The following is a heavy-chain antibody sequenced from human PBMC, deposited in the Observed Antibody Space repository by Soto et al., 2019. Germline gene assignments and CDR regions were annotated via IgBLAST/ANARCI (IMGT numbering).Heavy chain of an antibody. CDR3: GRQGGDGYNIDY. CDR2: IDPSDSYT. V-gene: IGHV5-10-1*01. D-gene: IGHD3-16*01. CDR1: GYQFTNYW. J-gene: IGHJ4*02. Sequence: GESLKISCEGSGYQFTNYWISWVRQMPGKGLEWMGRIDPSDSYTNYSPSFEGHVTFLVDKSLSTAYVQWSSLKASDTAIYYCGRQGGDGYNIDYWGQGTLVTVSS.